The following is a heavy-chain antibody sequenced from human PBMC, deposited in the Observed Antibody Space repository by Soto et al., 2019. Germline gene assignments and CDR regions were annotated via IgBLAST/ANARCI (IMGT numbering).Heavy chain of an antibody. CDR3: AKGRGALTVVSNWFDP. Sequence: QPGGSLRLSCAAIGFTFEDHAMHWIRQVPGKGLEWVAGINWNSGITGYADSVKGRFTISRDNANNSLHLEMNSLKSEDTALYYCAKGRGALTVVSNWFDPWGQGTLVTVSS. CDR2: INWNSGIT. CDR1: GFTFEDHA. V-gene: IGHV3-9*01. D-gene: IGHD3-22*01. J-gene: IGHJ5*02.